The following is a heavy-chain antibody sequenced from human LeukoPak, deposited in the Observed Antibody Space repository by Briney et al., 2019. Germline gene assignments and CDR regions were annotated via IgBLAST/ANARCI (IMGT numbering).Heavy chain of an antibody. CDR3: ARDRRVYTGWFDP. D-gene: IGHD1-1*01. J-gene: IGHJ5*02. Sequence: KSSQTLSLTCAVSGGSISSGGYSWSWIRQPPGKGLEWIGYIYHSGSTYYNPSLKSRVTISVDRSKNQFSLKLSSVTAADTAVYYCARDRRVYTGWFDPWGQGTLVTVSS. V-gene: IGHV4-30-2*01. CDR2: IYHSGST. CDR1: GGSISSGGYS.